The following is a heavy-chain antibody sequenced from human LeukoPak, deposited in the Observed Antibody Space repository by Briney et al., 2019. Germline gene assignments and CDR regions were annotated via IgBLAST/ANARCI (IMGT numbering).Heavy chain of an antibody. V-gene: IGHV1-2*02. CDR2: INPNSGGT. CDR1: GYTFTGYY. CDR3: ATYYYDSSGYYSFDY. Sequence: GASVKVSCKASGYTFTGYYMHWVRQAPGQGLEWMGWINPNSGGTIYAQKFQGRVTMTRDTSISTAYMELSRLRSDDTAVYYCATYYYDSSGYYSFDYWGQGTLVTVSS. D-gene: IGHD3-22*01. J-gene: IGHJ4*02.